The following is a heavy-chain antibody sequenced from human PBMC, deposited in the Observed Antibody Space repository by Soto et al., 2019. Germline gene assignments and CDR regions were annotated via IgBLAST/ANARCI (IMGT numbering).Heavy chain of an antibody. Sequence: QVQLQESGPGLVKPSGTLSLTCAVSGGSISSSNWWSWVRQAPGKGLEWIGEIYHSGSTNYNPSLKSRVTISVDKSKKQFSLKLTSVTAADTAVYYCASFDYGDYGRFDYWGQGTLVTVSS. V-gene: IGHV4-4*02. D-gene: IGHD4-17*01. J-gene: IGHJ4*02. CDR1: GGSISSSNW. CDR2: IYHSGST. CDR3: ASFDYGDYGRFDY.